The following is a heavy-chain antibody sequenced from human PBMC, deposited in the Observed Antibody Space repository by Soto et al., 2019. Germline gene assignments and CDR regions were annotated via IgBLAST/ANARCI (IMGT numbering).Heavy chain of an antibody. CDR3: ATLGYTYGYGVDY. J-gene: IGHJ4*02. CDR1: GGTFSSYA. D-gene: IGHD5-18*01. V-gene: IGHV1-69*13. Sequence: SVKVSCKASGGTFSSYAISWVRQAPGQGLEWMGGTIPIFGTANYAQKFQGRVTITADESTSTAYMELSSLRSEDTAVYYCATLGYTYGYGVDYWGQGTLVTVSS. CDR2: TIPIFGTA.